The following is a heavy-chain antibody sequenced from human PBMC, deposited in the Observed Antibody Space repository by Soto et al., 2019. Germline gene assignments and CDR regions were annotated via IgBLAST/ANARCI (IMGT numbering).Heavy chain of an antibody. D-gene: IGHD1-1*01. CDR1: GFMFSSAW. CDR3: VEGWNDF. CDR2: IKSKNDGGAA. J-gene: IGHJ4*02. Sequence: EVQVVESGGDLVEPGGSLRLSCVTSGFMFSSAWMSWVRQGPGKGLEWGARIKSKNDGGAADYAAPVNGRVSISRDDSKSTVYLQMNSLRAEDTALYYCVEGWNDFWGQGTLVTVSS. V-gene: IGHV3-15*01.